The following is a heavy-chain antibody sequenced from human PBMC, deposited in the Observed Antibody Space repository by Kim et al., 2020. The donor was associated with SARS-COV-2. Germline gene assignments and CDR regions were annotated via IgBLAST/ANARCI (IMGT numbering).Heavy chain of an antibody. CDR3: ARDAPRYYYDSSGYNAFDI. Sequence: SETLSLTCTVSGGSISSYYWSWIRQPPGKGLEWIGYIYYSGSTNYNPSLKSRVTISVDTSKNQFSLKLSSVTAADTAVYYCARDAPRYYYDSSGYNAFDIWGQGTMVTVSS. D-gene: IGHD3-22*01. CDR1: GGSISSYY. CDR2: IYYSGST. V-gene: IGHV4-59*13. J-gene: IGHJ3*02.